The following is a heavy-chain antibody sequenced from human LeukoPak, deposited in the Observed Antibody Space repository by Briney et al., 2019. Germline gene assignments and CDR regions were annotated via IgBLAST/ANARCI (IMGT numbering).Heavy chain of an antibody. CDR2: ISSSSSYI. Sequence: GGSLRLSCAASGFTFSSYSMNWVRQAPGKGLEWVSSISSSSSYIYYADSVKGRFTISRDNAKNSLYLQMNSLRDEDTAVYYCARDSSYYDSSGYPRGLGFDYWGQGTLVTVSS. CDR1: GFTFSSYS. CDR3: ARDSSYYDSSGYPRGLGFDY. D-gene: IGHD3-22*01. J-gene: IGHJ4*02. V-gene: IGHV3-21*01.